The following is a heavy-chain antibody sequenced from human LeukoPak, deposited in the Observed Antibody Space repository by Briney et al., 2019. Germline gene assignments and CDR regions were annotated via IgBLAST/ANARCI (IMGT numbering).Heavy chain of an antibody. V-gene: IGHV3-48*01. J-gene: IGHJ4*01. D-gene: IGHD5-12*01. CDR3: ARDHRYAFDN. Sequence: GGSLRLSCAASGFNFIDYSMNWVRQAPGKGLEWISYIGISSGNTKYADPVKGRFTISRDKARNSLYLQMNSLRVEGTAMYYCARDHRYAFDNWGHGTLVTVSS. CDR1: GFNFIDYS. CDR2: IGISSGNT.